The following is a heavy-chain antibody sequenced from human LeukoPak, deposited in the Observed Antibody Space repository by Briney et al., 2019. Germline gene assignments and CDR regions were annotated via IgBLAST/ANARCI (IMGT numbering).Heavy chain of an antibody. Sequence: GGSLRLSCAASGFTFRTYWMRWVRQAPGKGLEWVANIKQDGSEKYYVDSVRGRFTFSRDNAKNSLSLQMNSLRAEDTAVYYCASQGYCSSGSCSFPRHPFDYWGQGTLVTVSS. J-gene: IGHJ4*02. V-gene: IGHV3-7*01. CDR1: GFTFRTYW. D-gene: IGHD2-15*01. CDR3: ASQGYCSSGSCSFPRHPFDY. CDR2: IKQDGSEK.